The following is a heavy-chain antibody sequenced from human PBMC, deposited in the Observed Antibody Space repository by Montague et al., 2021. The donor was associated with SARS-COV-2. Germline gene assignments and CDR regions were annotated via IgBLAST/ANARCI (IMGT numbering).Heavy chain of an antibody. CDR2: IYHSGST. CDR1: GGSISSTSYY. Sequence: SETLSLTCTVSGGSISSTSYYWGWIRQSPGKGLEWIGSIYHSGSTYYXPSLKSRLSLSVETSKNQFSLKLTSVTAADTAVYFCVRHPRTYNGFWSGYSGRLVFQCGSGGQVSLTTVSS. CDR3: VRHPRTYNGFWSGYSGRLVFQCGS. D-gene: IGHD3-3*01. J-gene: IGHJ4*02. V-gene: IGHV4-39*01.